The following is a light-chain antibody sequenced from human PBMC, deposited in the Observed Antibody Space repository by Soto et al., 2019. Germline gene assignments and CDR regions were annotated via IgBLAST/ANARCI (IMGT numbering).Light chain of an antibody. Sequence: DIQMTQSPSTLSASVGDTVTVTCRASQSVSGWLAWYQQKPGEAPKLLIYDASSLQTGVPSRFSGNESGTDFTLTINSLQPEDFATYYCQQSFSAPRTFGQGTKLEIK. CDR3: QQSFSAPRT. V-gene: IGKV1-39*01. J-gene: IGKJ2*01. CDR2: DAS. CDR1: QSVSGW.